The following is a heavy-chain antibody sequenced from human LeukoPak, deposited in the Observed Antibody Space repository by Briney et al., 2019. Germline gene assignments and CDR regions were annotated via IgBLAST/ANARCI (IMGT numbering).Heavy chain of an antibody. Sequence: PGGSLRLSCAASGLTFSSYAMNWVRQAPGKGLEWVSYISSSGSTIYYADSVKGRFTVSRDNAKNSLYLQMNSLRAEDTAVYYCARDPGYCSSTSCYKFFDYWGQGTLVTVSS. CDR1: GLTFSSYA. J-gene: IGHJ4*02. CDR3: ARDPGYCSSTSCYKFFDY. V-gene: IGHV3-48*03. D-gene: IGHD2-2*02. CDR2: ISSSGSTI.